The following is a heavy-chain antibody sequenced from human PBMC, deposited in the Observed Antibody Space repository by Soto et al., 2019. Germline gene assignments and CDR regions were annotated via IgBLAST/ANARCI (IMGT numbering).Heavy chain of an antibody. CDR2: IYYSGST. V-gene: IGHV4-39*01. J-gene: IGHJ5*02. Sequence: SETLSLTXTVSGGSISSSSYYWGWIRQPPGKGLKWIGSIYYSGSTYYNPSLKSRVTISVDTSKNQFSLKLSSVTAADTAVYYCARDSIASAGTRGWFDPWGQGTLVTVSS. CDR1: GGSISSSSYY. CDR3: ARDSIASAGTRGWFDP. D-gene: IGHD6-13*01.